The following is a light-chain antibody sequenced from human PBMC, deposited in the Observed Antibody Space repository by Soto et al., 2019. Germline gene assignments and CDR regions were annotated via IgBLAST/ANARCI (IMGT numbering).Light chain of an antibody. CDR1: QSISSW. CDR2: DAS. CDR3: QQRSNWYT. Sequence: DNQMTQSPSTLSASVGDRVTITCRASQSISSWLSWYHQKPGKAPKLLIYDASSLESGVPSRFSGSGSGTEFTLTISSLEPEDFAVYYCQQRSNWYTLGQGTKVDI. V-gene: IGKV1-5*01. J-gene: IGKJ2*01.